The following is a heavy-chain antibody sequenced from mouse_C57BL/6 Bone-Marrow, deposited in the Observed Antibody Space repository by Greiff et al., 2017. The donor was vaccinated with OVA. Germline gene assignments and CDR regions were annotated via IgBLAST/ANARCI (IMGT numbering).Heavy chain of an antibody. D-gene: IGHD1-1*01. CDR2: INPYNGGT. V-gene: IGHV1-19*01. CDR1: GYTFTDYY. CDR3: ARWNYYGSSYGFAY. J-gene: IGHJ3*01. Sequence: VQPKQSGPVLVKPGASVKMSCKASGYTFTDYYMNWVKQSHGKSLEWIGVINPYNGGTSYNQKFKGKATLTVDKSSSTAYMELNSLTSEDSAVYYCARWNYYGSSYGFAYWGQGTLVTVSA.